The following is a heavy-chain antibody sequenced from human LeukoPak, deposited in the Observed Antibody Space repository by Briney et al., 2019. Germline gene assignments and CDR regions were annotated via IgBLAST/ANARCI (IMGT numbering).Heavy chain of an antibody. CDR2: IYNTGST. D-gene: IGHD1-26*01. J-gene: IGHJ4*02. CDR3: ARVGGGVGADYYFDY. V-gene: IGHV3-53*01. Sequence: GGSLRLSCAASGFTVSSHYMTWVRQAPGKGLEWVSVIYNTGSTYYADSVKGRFTISRDNAKNSLYLQMNSLRAEDTAVYYCARVGGGVGADYYFDYWGQGTLVTVSS. CDR1: GFTVSSHY.